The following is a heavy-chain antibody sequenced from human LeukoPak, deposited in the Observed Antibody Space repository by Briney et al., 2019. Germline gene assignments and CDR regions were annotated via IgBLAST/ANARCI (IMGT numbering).Heavy chain of an antibody. V-gene: IGHV1-46*01. CDR1: GYTFTGYY. Sequence: ASVKVSCKASGYTFTGYYMHWVRQAPGQGLEWMGIINPSGGSTSYAQKFQGRVTMTRDTSTNTVYMELSSLRSEDTAVYYCARDLATAMGSYGMDVWGQGTTVTVSS. CDR2: INPSGGST. CDR3: ARDLATAMGSYGMDV. J-gene: IGHJ6*02. D-gene: IGHD5-18*01.